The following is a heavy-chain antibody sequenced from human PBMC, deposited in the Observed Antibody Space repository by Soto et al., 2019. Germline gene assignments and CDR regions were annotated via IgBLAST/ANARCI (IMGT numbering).Heavy chain of an antibody. Sequence: QVQLVQSGAEVKKPGASVKVSCKASGYTFTGYYMHWVRQAPGQGLEWMGWINPNSGGTNYAQKFQGRVTMTRDTSISTAYRELGRLSSDDTAVYYCARGGGGLGSSGSGLDYWGQGTLVTVSS. CDR2: INPNSGGT. CDR1: GYTFTGYY. J-gene: IGHJ4*02. V-gene: IGHV1-2*02. CDR3: ARGGGGLGSSGSGLDY. D-gene: IGHD6-6*01.